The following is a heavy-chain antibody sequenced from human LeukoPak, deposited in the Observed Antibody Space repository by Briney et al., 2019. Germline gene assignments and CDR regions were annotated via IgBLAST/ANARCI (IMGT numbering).Heavy chain of an antibody. CDR3: AKEGYSYLDY. Sequence: GGSLRLSCAASGFTFSSYAMSWVRQAPGKGLEWVAFIRYDGSNKYYADSVKGRFTISRDNSKNTLYLQMNSLRAEDTAVYYCAKEGYSYLDYWGQGTLVTVSS. J-gene: IGHJ4*02. D-gene: IGHD5-18*01. V-gene: IGHV3-30*02. CDR1: GFTFSSYA. CDR2: IRYDGSNK.